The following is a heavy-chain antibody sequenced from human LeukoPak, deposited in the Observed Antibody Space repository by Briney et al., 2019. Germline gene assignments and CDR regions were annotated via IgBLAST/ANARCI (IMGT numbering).Heavy chain of an antibody. CDR1: GFTFSTYG. D-gene: IGHD3-10*01. V-gene: IGHV3-30*02. CDR3: AKDLVAMIRGLITD. J-gene: IGHJ4*02. Sequence: GRSLRLSCAASGFTFSTYGMHWVRQAPGKGLEWVAFIRYDGSDTYYGDSVKGRFTISRDNSKNTLFLQMNSLRAEDTAMYYCAKDLVAMIRGLITDWGQGTLVSVSS. CDR2: IRYDGSDT.